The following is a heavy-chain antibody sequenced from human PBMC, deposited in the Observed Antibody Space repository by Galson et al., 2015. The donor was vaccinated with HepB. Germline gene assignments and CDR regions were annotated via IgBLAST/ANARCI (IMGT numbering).Heavy chain of an antibody. Sequence: QSGAEVKKPGESLKISCKGSGYSFTSYWIGWVRQMPGEGLEWMGIIYPGDSDTRYSPSFQGQVTISADKSISTAYLQWSSLKASDTAMYYCARLGYCGGDCYDDAFDIWGQGTMVTVSS. V-gene: IGHV5-51*03. CDR3: ARLGYCGGDCYDDAFDI. D-gene: IGHD2-21*01. J-gene: IGHJ3*02. CDR2: IYPGDSDT. CDR1: GYSFTSYW.